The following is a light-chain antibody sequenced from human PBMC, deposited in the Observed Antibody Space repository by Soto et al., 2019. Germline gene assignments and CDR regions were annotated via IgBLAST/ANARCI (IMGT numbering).Light chain of an antibody. CDR1: NSDVGTHGY. CDR3: MCYAGGNNGV. V-gene: IGLV2-8*01. Sequence: QSVLTQPPSASGSPGQSVTISCTGTNSDVGTHGYVSWYQQHAGKAPKLVIYDVTKRPSGVPDRFSGSKSGNTASLTVSGLQAEDEADYYCMCYAGGNNGVFGGGTKVTVL. J-gene: IGLJ3*02. CDR2: DVT.